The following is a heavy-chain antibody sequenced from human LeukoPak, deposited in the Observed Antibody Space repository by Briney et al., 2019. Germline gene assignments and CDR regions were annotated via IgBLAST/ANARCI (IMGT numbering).Heavy chain of an antibody. CDR3: ARHSNGGCTSTRCHIDY. J-gene: IGHJ4*02. V-gene: IGHV4-39*01. Sequence: SETLSLTCTVSGDSISSSSYYWGWIRQPPGKGLEWIGAIYYSGSTYYNSSLKSRVTLSVDTSKNQFSLNLSSVTAADTAVYYCARHSNGGCTSTRCHIDYWGQGTLVTVSS. CDR1: GDSISSSSYY. CDR2: IYYSGST. D-gene: IGHD2-2*01.